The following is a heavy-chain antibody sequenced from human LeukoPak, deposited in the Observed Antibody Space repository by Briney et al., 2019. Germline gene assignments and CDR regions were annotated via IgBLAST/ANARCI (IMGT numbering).Heavy chain of an antibody. Sequence: GGSLRLSCAASGLTFSTHWMTWVRQAPGKGLEWVANIKQDGSEKYYLDSVNGRFTISRDNTKNSLFLQMNSLRAEDTAMYYCATDSRSCRYWGQGTLVTVSS. CDR1: GLTFSTHW. CDR3: ATDSRSCRY. CDR2: IKQDGSEK. J-gene: IGHJ4*02. V-gene: IGHV3-7*03.